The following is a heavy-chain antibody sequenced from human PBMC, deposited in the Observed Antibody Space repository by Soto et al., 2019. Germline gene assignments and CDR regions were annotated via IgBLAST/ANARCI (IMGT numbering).Heavy chain of an antibody. CDR1: GFTFSGSA. Sequence: VQLVESGGGLVQPGGSLKLSCAASGFTFSGSAMHWVRQASGKGLEWVAVISYDGSSQNYADSVKGRFTISRDNSKNTLYPQMNSLRDEDMALYYCARGAVTTNYYYYGMDVWGRGTTVTVSS. CDR2: ISYDGSSQ. J-gene: IGHJ6*02. D-gene: IGHD4-17*01. CDR3: ARGAVTTNYYYYGMDV. V-gene: IGHV3-30-3*01.